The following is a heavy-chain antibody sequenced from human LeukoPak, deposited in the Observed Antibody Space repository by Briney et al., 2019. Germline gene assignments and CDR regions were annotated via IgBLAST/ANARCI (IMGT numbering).Heavy chain of an antibody. J-gene: IGHJ4*02. D-gene: IGHD3-10*01. CDR3: VRDRWFGELYFDY. V-gene: IGHV3-7*01. Sequence: GSLRLSCTTSGFNFWAYWMGWVRQAPGEGVEGVAHIKQDGSEKYYVDSVKGRFTISRDNAKNSLYLQMNSLRAEDTAVYYCVRDRWFGELYFDYWGQGTQVTVSS. CDR1: GFNFWAYW. CDR2: IKQDGSEK.